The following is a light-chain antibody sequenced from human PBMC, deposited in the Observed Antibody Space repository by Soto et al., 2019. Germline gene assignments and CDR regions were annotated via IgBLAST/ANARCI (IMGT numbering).Light chain of an antibody. CDR2: AAS. J-gene: IGKJ5*01. CDR3: QQSYSMPLT. Sequence: DIQMTQSPSSLSASVGDRVAISCRASQSISGFLDWFQQKPGKAPRLLIYAASSLQSGVPSRFSGGGSGKDFTLSISSLQPEDFATYYCQQSYSMPLTFGQGTRLEIK. CDR1: QSISGF. V-gene: IGKV1-39*01.